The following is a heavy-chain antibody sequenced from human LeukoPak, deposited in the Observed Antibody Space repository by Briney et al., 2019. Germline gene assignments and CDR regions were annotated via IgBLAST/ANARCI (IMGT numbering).Heavy chain of an antibody. J-gene: IGHJ4*02. CDR2: SSPYNGKT. Sequence: ASVKVSCKTSGYPFISFGIAWLRQAPGQGLEWLGWSSPYNGKTEYSQKLQDRVTMTTDPSTSTAYMELRSLGSDDTAVYYCARSARHYYDSSGYSGHWGQGTLVTVSS. CDR3: ARSARHYYDSSGYSGH. D-gene: IGHD3-22*01. V-gene: IGHV1-18*01. CDR1: GYPFISFG.